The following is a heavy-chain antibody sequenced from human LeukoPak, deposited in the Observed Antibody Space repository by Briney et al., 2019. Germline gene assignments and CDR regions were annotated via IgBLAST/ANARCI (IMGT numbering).Heavy chain of an antibody. J-gene: IGHJ1*01. CDR3: AKDNPVFQH. CDR2: ISDDSNYI. V-gene: IGHV3-21*06. CDR1: GFTFSSYS. Sequence: GGSLRLSCAASGFTFSSYSMSWVRQAPGKGLEWVSSISDDSNYIYYADSVEGRFTISRDYSTNTLYLQMNSLRVEDTAVYYCAKDNPVFQHWGQGTLVTVSS. D-gene: IGHD4-17*01.